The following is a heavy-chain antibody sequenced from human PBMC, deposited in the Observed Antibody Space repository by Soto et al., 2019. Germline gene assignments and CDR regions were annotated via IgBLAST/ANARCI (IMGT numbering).Heavy chain of an antibody. V-gene: IGHV1-2*02. CDR2: INPNSGGT. CDR1: GYTFTGYY. J-gene: IGHJ6*02. D-gene: IGHD2-21*01. CDR3: ARDSGGSVIYYYYGMDV. Sequence: ASVQVSCKASGYTFTGYYMHWVRQAPGQGLEWMGWINPNSGGTNYAQKFQGRVTMTRDTSISTAYMELSRLRSDDTAVYYCARDSGGSVIYYYYGMDVWGQGNTVTVSS.